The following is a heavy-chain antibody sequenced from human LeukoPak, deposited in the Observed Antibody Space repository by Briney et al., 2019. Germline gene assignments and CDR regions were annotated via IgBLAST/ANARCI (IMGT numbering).Heavy chain of an antibody. V-gene: IGHV4-39*01. CDR3: ARLPTNVVGASPYYMDV. CDR2: IYYSGST. J-gene: IGHJ6*03. D-gene: IGHD1-26*01. Sequence: RSSETLSLTCTVSGGSISSSSYYWGRIRQPPGKGLEYIGSIYYSGSTYFNPSLRSRVTISVDTSKNQFSLKLSSVTAADTAVYYCARLPTNVVGASPYYMDVWGKGITVSVSS. CDR1: GGSISSSSYY.